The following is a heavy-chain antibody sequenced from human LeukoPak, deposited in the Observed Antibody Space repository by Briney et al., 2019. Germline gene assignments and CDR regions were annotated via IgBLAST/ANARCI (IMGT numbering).Heavy chain of an antibody. CDR2: IYRGGGT. Sequence: GGSLRLPCAASGFTVSGNYMYWVRQALGKGLECVSVIYRGGGTYYSDSVKGRFTISRDNSKDTLYLQMNSLRAEDTAVYYCARDAEGYWGQGTLVTVSS. J-gene: IGHJ4*02. CDR1: GFTVSGNY. CDR3: ARDAEGY. V-gene: IGHV3-53*01.